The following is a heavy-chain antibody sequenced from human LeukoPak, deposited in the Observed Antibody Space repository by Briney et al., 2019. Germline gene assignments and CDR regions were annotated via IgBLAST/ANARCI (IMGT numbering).Heavy chain of an antibody. V-gene: IGHV3-43*02. Sequence: PGGSLRLSCAASGFTFSSYAMSWVRQAPGKGLEWVSLISGDGGSTYYADSVKGRFTISRDNSKNSLYQQMNSLRTEDTALYYCAKALGTYYYDSSGYYSAFDIWGQGTMVTVSS. CDR3: AKALGTYYYDSSGYYSAFDI. J-gene: IGHJ3*02. D-gene: IGHD3-22*01. CDR1: GFTFSSYA. CDR2: ISGDGGST.